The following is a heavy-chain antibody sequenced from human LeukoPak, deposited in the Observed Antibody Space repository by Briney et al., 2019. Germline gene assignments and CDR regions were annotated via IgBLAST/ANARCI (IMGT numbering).Heavy chain of an antibody. Sequence: SVKVSCKASGGTFSSYAISWVRQAPGQGLEWMGRIIPILGIANYAQKFQGRVTITADKSMSTAYMELSSLRSEDTAVYYCARAKVYSYGPPDAFDIWGQGAMVTVSS. CDR3: ARAKVYSYGPPDAFDI. CDR2: IIPILGIA. CDR1: GGTFSSYA. V-gene: IGHV1-69*04. D-gene: IGHD5-18*01. J-gene: IGHJ3*02.